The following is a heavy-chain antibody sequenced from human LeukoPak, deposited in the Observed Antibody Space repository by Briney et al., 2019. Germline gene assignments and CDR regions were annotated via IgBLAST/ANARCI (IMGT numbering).Heavy chain of an antibody. V-gene: IGHV3-23*01. CDR3: ASGGAPAGY. CDR2: IYENGGTT. D-gene: IGHD6-25*01. J-gene: IGHJ4*02. Sequence: GGSLRLSCVGSGFTFRSHAMSWVRQAPEKGLEFVSGIYENGGTTYYADSVKGRFSISRDNSKNTLYLQMNSLRAEDTAVYYCASGGAPAGYWGQGTLVIVSS. CDR1: GFTFRSHA.